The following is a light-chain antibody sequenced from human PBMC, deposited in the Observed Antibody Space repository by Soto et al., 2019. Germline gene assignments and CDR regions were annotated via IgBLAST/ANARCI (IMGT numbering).Light chain of an antibody. Sequence: EIVLTQSPGTLSLSPGERATLSCRASQSVSSSYLAWYQKKPGQAPRLLIYGASSRATGIPDRFSGSGSGTDFTLTISRLEPEDFATYYCQQYETFSGTFGPGTKVEI. CDR2: GAS. CDR3: QQYETFSGT. J-gene: IGKJ1*01. V-gene: IGKV3-20*01. CDR1: QSVSSSY.